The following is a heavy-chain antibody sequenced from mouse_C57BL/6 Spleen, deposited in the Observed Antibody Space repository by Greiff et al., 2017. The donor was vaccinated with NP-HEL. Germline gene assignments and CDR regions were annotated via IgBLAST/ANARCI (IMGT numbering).Heavy chain of an antibody. Sequence: EVQGVESGGGLVKPGGSLKLSCAASGFTFSSYAMSWVRQTPEKRLEWVATISDGGSYTYSPDNVKGRFTISRDNAKNNLDLQMSHLKSEDTAMYYCAGLRVDYWGQGTSVTVSS. J-gene: IGHJ4*01. CDR1: GFTFSSYA. V-gene: IGHV5-4*01. CDR2: ISDGGSYT. CDR3: AGLRVDY. D-gene: IGHD3-1*01.